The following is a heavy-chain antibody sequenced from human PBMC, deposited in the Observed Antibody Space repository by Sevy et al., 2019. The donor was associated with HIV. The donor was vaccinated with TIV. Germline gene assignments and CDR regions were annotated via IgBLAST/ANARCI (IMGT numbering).Heavy chain of an antibody. CDR1: GFPFSSYA. CDR2: LIGGGRRT. V-gene: IGHV3-23*01. CDR3: ARGGYYYDNAAYYALDS. J-gene: IGHJ4*02. D-gene: IGHD3-22*01. Sequence: GESLKISCAASGFPFSSYAMSWVRQAPGRGLEWVSTLIGGGRRTYYADSVTGRFIISRDNSKNTLYLQMNNVRVEDTAVYYCARGGYYYDNAAYYALDSWGQGTLVTVSS.